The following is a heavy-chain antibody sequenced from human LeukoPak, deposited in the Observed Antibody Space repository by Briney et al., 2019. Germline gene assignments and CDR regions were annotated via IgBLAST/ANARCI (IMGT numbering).Heavy chain of an antibody. Sequence: SETLSLTCGVSGGSISNTNWWTWVRQPPGKGLEWIGEVNLQGSTNYNPSLKSRVTISVDTSTNQFSLKVTSVTTPDTAVYYCARCVSSCWYGDFQHWGQGTLVTVSS. D-gene: IGHD6-13*01. CDR3: ARCVSSCWYGDFQH. J-gene: IGHJ1*01. CDR2: VNLQGST. V-gene: IGHV4-4*02. CDR1: GGSISNTNW.